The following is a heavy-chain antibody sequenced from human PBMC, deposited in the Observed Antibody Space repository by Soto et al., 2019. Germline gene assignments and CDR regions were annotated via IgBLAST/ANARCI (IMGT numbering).Heavy chain of an antibody. CDR2: ISYDGSNK. J-gene: IGHJ6*02. CDR1: GFTFSSYA. CDR3: ARVLGGQQLLYYYGMDV. V-gene: IGHV3-30-3*01. Sequence: QVQLVESGGGVVQPGRSLRLSCAASGFTFSSYAMHWVRQAPCKGLEWVAVISYDGSNKYYADSVKGRFTISRDNSKNTLYLQMNSLRAEDTAVYYCARVLGGQQLLYYYGMDVWGQGTTVTVSS. D-gene: IGHD6-13*01.